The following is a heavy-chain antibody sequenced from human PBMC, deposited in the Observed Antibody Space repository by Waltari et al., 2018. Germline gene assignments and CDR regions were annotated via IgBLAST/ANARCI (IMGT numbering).Heavy chain of an antibody. Sequence: QVQLQQWGAGLLKPSETLSLTCAVYGGSFSGYYWSWIRQPPGKGLEWIGEINHSGSTNYNPSLKSRVTISVDTSKNQFSLKLSSVTAADTAVYYCARTVAHAFDIWGQGTMVTVSS. CDR1: GGSFSGYY. CDR2: INHSGST. D-gene: IGHD4-17*01. CDR3: ARTVAHAFDI. V-gene: IGHV4-34*01. J-gene: IGHJ3*02.